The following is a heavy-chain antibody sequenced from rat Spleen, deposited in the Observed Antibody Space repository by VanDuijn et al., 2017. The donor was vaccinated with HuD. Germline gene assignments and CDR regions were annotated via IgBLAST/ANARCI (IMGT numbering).Heavy chain of an antibody. CDR1: GFTFSDYY. J-gene: IGHJ2*01. CDR3: ARGFGVLDY. CDR2: ISYDGSST. D-gene: IGHD4-3*01. Sequence: EVQLVESGGGLVQPGRSMKLSCAASGFTFSDYYMAWVRLAPKKGLEWVATISYDGSSTYYRDSVKGRFTISRDNAKSTLYLQMDSLRSEDTATFYCARGFGVLDYWGQGVMVTVSS. V-gene: IGHV5-7*01.